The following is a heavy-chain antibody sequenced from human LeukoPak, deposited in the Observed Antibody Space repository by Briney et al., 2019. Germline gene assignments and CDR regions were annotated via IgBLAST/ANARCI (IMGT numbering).Heavy chain of an antibody. V-gene: IGHV3-11*04. CDR2: IDPSGDTI. J-gene: IGHJ4*02. D-gene: IGHD4-17*01. CDR3: ARGGSTTTMTTDFDY. CDR1: GFTFSDYY. Sequence: GGSLRLSCVASGFTFSDYYMSWIPQSPEKGLERVSYIDPSGDTISYADSVKGRFTISRDNAKNSLYLQMNSLRAEDTAVYYCARGGSTTTMTTDFDYWGQGTLVTVSS.